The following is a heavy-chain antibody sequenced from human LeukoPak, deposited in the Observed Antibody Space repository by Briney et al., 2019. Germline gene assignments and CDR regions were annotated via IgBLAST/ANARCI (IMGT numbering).Heavy chain of an antibody. CDR2: IYTSGST. CDR1: GGSISSGSYY. V-gene: IGHV4-61*02. D-gene: IGHD6-6*01. CDR3: ARDRPYSSSSSRFDP. J-gene: IGHJ5*02. Sequence: PSETLSLTCTVSGGSISSGSYYWSWIRQPAGKGLEWIGRIYTSGSTNYNPSLKSRVTISVDTSKNQFSLKLSSVTAADTAVYYCARDRPYSSSSSRFDPWGQGTLVTVSS.